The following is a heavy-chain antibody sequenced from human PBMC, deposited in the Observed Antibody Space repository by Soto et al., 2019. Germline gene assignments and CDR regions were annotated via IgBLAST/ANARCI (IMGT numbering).Heavy chain of an antibody. CDR2: IYYSGST. CDR3: ARGNYDFWSGGYYYYGMDV. J-gene: IGHJ6*02. CDR1: GGSISSYY. Sequence: SETLSLTCTVSGGSISSYYWSWIRQPPGKGLEWIGYIYYSGSTNYNPSLKSRVTISVDTSKNQFSLKLSSVTAADTAVYYCARGNYDFWSGGYYYYGMDVWGQGTTVTVSS. D-gene: IGHD3-3*01. V-gene: IGHV4-59*01.